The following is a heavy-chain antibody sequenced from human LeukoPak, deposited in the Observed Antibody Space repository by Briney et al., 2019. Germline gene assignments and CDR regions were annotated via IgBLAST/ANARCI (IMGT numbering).Heavy chain of an antibody. Sequence: GASVKVSCKASGYTFTSYYMHWVRQAPGQGLEWMGIINPSGGSTSYAQKFQGRVTMTRDTSTSTVYVELSSLRSEDTAVYYCARDQRKDFWSGYYTGLDYYYGMDVWGQGTTVTVSS. CDR2: INPSGGST. V-gene: IGHV1-46*01. CDR3: ARDQRKDFWSGYYTGLDYYYGMDV. CDR1: GYTFTSYY. J-gene: IGHJ6*02. D-gene: IGHD3-3*01.